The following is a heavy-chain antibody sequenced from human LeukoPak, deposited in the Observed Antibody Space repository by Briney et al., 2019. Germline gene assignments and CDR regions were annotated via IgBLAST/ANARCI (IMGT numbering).Heavy chain of an antibody. CDR1: GFTFDDYA. J-gene: IGHJ3*02. CDR3: AKDKTAGTTGPGGDAFDI. Sequence: PGGSLRLSXAASGFTFDDYAMHWVRQAPGKGLEWVSGISWNSGSIGYADSVKGRFTISRDNAKNSLYLQMNSLRAEDMALYYCAKDKTAGTTGPGGDAFDIWGQGTMVTVSS. V-gene: IGHV3-9*03. CDR2: ISWNSGSI. D-gene: IGHD1-1*01.